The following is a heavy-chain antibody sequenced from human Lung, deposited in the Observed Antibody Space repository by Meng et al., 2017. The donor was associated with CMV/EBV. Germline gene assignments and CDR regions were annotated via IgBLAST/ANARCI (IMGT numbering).Heavy chain of an antibody. CDR3: TRDNDWGLDY. CDR2: IYSNSGGT. CDR1: GYTFTDHY. D-gene: IGHD3-9*01. V-gene: IGHV1-2*02. J-gene: IGHJ4*02. Sequence: ASXXVSCKTSGYTFTDHYFHWVRQALGQGLEWMGWIYSNSGGTHYAQKFQGRLTVTTDTSISTGYMELSSLGSDDTAVYYCTRDNDWGLDYGAQGTLVTVSS.